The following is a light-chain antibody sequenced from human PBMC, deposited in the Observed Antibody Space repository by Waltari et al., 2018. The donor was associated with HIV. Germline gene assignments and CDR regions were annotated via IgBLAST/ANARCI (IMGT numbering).Light chain of an antibody. CDR3: GAWDNSLSAWV. J-gene: IGLJ3*02. CDR1: SPNIGNNY. CDR2: DNN. Sequence: QSVLTQPPSVSAAPGQKVTISCSGSSPNIGNNYVSWSQQLPRTAPKLLIYDNNKRPSGIPDRFAGPKAGTSATLGIPGLQTGDEADYYCGAWDNSLSAWVLGGGTQLTVL. V-gene: IGLV1-51*01.